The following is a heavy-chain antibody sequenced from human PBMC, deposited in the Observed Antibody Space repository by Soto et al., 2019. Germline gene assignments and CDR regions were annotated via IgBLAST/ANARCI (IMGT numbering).Heavy chain of an antibody. J-gene: IGHJ4*02. CDR3: ARGGSPYVWFNEF. Sequence: SVKVSCKASGDIFSSYAISWVRQAPGQGLEWLGGIIPVFGTTNYAEKFQGRVTITADESTNTAYMELSSLRSGDTAMYYCARGGSPYVWFNEFWGQGTLVTVSS. D-gene: IGHD3-16*01. V-gene: IGHV1-69*13. CDR1: GDIFSSYA. CDR2: IIPVFGTT.